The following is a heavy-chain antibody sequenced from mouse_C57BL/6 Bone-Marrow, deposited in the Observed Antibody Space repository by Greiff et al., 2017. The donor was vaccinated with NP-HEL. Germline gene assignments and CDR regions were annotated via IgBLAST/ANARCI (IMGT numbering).Heavy chain of an antibody. Sequence: DVQLQESGPGLVKPSPSLSLTCSVTGYSITSCYYWNLIRRFPGNQLEWVGSIRYDGSTNYSPSLKNRISITRDTSKNQLFLKLNSVTAEDTATYDCARAYGNYLYYGGQGTTLTVSS. J-gene: IGHJ2*01. CDR1: GYSITSCYY. V-gene: IGHV3-6*01. D-gene: IGHD2-10*02. CDR2: IRYDGST. CDR3: ARAYGNYLYY.